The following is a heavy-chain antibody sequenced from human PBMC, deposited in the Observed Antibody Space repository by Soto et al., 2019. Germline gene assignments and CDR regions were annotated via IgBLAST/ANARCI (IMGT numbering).Heavy chain of an antibody. J-gene: IGHJ4*02. D-gene: IGHD5-12*01. Sequence: SETLSLTCTVSGGSISSGGYYWSWIRQHPGKGLEWIGYIYYSGSTYYNPSLKSRVTISVDTSKNQFSLKLSSVTAADTAVYYCARDRRIGGYDYYRFDYWGQGTLVTVSS. CDR3: ARDRRIGGYDYYRFDY. CDR1: GGSISSGGYY. CDR2: IYYSGST. V-gene: IGHV4-31*03.